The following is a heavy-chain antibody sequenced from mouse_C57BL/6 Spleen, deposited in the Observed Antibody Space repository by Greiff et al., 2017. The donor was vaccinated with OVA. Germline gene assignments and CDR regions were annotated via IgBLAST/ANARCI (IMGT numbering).Heavy chain of an antibody. CDR2: IHPNSGST. CDR1: GYTFTSYW. J-gene: IGHJ2*01. Sequence: QVQLQQPGAELVKPGASVKLSCKASGYTFTSYWMHWVKQRPGQGLEWIGMIHPNSGSTNYNEKFKSKATLTVDKSSSTAYMQLSSLTSEDSAVYYCARSGPSYYFDYWGQGTTLTVSS. D-gene: IGHD3-1*01. CDR3: ARSGPSYYFDY. V-gene: IGHV1-64*01.